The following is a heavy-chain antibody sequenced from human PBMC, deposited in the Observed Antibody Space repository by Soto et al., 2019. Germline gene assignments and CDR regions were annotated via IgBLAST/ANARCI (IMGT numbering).Heavy chain of an antibody. D-gene: IGHD3-10*01. CDR1: GYTFTGYY. CDR3: ARQYYYGSGIYYMDV. Sequence: ASVKVSCKASGYTFTGYYMHWVRQAPGQGLEWMGWINPNSGGTNYAQKFQGWVTMTRDTSISTAYMELSRLRSDDTAVYYCARQYYYGSGIYYMDVWGKGTTVTVS. J-gene: IGHJ6*03. V-gene: IGHV1-2*04. CDR2: INPNSGGT.